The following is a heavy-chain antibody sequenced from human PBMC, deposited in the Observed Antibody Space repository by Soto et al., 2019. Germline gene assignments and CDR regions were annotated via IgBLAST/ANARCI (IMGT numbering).Heavy chain of an antibody. CDR1: GFTFSSYA. V-gene: IGHV3-30-3*01. CDR2: ISYDGSNK. CDR3: ARDNLRLEPEPFTYYYYYGMDV. Sequence: QVQLVESGGGVVQPGRSLRLSCAASGFTFSSYAMHWVRQAPGKGLEWVAVISYDGSNKYYADSVKGRFTISRDNSKNTLYLQMNSLRAEDTAVYYCARDNLRLEPEPFTYYYYYGMDVWGQGTTVTVSS. J-gene: IGHJ6*02. D-gene: IGHD1-1*01.